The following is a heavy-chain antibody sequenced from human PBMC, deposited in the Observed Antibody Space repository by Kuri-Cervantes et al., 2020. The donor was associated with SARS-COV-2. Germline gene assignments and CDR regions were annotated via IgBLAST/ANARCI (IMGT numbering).Heavy chain of an antibody. D-gene: IGHD3-22*01. Sequence: GESLKISCAASRFTFNDYVMSWVRQSPGKGLEWVSVINGSGVGTYYAESVQGRFTISRDNSKNTLYLQMHSLRVEDTAVCYCAKLGYYYDNNGYRDIDGFDIWGQGTMVTVSS. CDR1: RFTFNDYV. J-gene: IGHJ3*02. CDR3: AKLGYYYDNNGYRDIDGFDI. V-gene: IGHV3-23*01. CDR2: INGSGVGT.